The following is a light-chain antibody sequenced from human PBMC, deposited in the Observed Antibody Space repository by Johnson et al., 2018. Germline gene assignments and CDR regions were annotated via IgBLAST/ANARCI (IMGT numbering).Light chain of an antibody. CDR3: GTWDSSLSAVNV. J-gene: IGLJ1*01. CDR2: ENN. Sequence: QSVLTQPPSVSAAPGQKVTISCSGSSSNIGNNYVSWYQQLPGTAPNLLIYENNKRPSGIPDRFSGSKSGTSATLGITGLQTGDEADYYCGTWDSSLSAVNVFGTGTKVTVL. V-gene: IGLV1-51*02. CDR1: SSNIGNNY.